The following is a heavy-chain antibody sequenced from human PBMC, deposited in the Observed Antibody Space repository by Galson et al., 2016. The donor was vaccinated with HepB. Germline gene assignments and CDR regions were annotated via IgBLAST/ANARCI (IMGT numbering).Heavy chain of an antibody. V-gene: IGHV1-18*01. D-gene: IGHD3-10*01. CDR2: ISPYDGDK. J-gene: IGHJ6*02. CDR3: ARASMVRGVLSRNNPTYYYNAMDV. CDR1: GYTFTNYA. Sequence: SVKVSCKASGYTFTNYAISWVRLAPGQGLEWMGWISPYDGDKKYAQKFQGRVTMTTDRSTSTGYMELRSLRSDDTALYYCARASMVRGVLSRNNPTYYYNAMDVWGQGTTLTVSS.